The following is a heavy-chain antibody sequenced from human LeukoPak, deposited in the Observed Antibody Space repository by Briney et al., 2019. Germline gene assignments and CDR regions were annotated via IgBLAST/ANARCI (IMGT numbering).Heavy chain of an antibody. CDR1: GGSISSYY. CDR2: MYTSGST. CDR3: ARDLDGVAEGDAFDI. Sequence: SETLSLACTVSGGSISSYYWSWIRQPAGKGLEWIGRMYTSGSTNYNPSLKSRVTISVDTSKNQLSLKLSSVTAADTAVYYCARDLDGVAEGDAFDIWGQGTMVTVSS. D-gene: IGHD5-24*01. V-gene: IGHV4-4*07. J-gene: IGHJ3*02.